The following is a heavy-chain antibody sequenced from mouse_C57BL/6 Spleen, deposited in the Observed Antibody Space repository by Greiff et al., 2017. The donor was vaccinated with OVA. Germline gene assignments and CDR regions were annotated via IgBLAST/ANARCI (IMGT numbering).Heavy chain of an antibody. Sequence: VQLKQSGAELVRPGTSVKVSCKASGYAFTNYLIEWVKQRPGQGLEWIGVINPGSGGTNYNEKFKGKATLTADKSSSTAYMQLSSRTSEDSAVYFCAREGQGGYWGQGTTLTVSS. D-gene: IGHD3-3*01. CDR2: INPGSGGT. J-gene: IGHJ2*01. V-gene: IGHV1-54*01. CDR1: GYAFTNYL. CDR3: AREGQGGY.